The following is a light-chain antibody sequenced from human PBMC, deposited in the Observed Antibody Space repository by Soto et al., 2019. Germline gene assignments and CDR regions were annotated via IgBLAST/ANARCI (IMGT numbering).Light chain of an antibody. V-gene: IGKV3-20*01. Sequence: EIVLTQSPGTLSLSPGERATLSCRASQSISSSYLAWYQQKPGQAPRRLIYGASSRATGIPDRFSGSGAGTDFTLTIGRLEPEDFAASYCQQCGTSQCTFGQGTKLEIK. CDR2: GAS. J-gene: IGKJ2*02. CDR3: QQCGTSQCT. CDR1: QSISSSY.